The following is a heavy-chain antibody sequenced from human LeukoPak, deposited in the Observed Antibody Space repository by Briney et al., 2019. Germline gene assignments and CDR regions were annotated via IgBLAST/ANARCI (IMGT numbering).Heavy chain of an antibody. CDR3: ARVEGLTMSPLDI. V-gene: IGHV1-18*01. D-gene: IGHD3-10*02. Sequence: ASVKVSCRASGGTFSSYAISWVRQAPGQGLEWMGWISAYNGNTNYAQKLQGRVTMTTDTSASTAYMELRSLRSDDTAVYYCARVEGLTMSPLDIWGQGTMVTVSS. CDR2: ISAYNGNT. CDR1: GGTFSSYA. J-gene: IGHJ3*02.